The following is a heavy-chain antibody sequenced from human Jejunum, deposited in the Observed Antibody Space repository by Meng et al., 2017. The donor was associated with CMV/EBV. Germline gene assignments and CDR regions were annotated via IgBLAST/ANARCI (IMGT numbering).Heavy chain of an antibody. V-gene: IGHV3-66*02. J-gene: IGHJ4*02. CDR3: ARGRLTGYFDY. CDR1: GCTVSSNY. Sequence: CAASGCTVSSNYMSWVRQAPGKGLEWVSIIYTGGSTYYADSVKGRFTISRDNSKNTLYLQMNSLRAEDTAVYYCARGRLTGYFDYWGQGTLVTVSS. CDR2: IYTGGST. D-gene: IGHD2-8*01.